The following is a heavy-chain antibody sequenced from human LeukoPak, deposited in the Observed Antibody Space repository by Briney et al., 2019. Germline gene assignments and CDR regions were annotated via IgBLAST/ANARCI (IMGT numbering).Heavy chain of an antibody. V-gene: IGHV4-34*01. CDR1: GGSFSGYY. J-gene: IGHJ4*02. D-gene: IGHD3-22*01. Sequence: SETLSLTCAVYGGSFSGYYWSWIRQPPEKGLEWIGEINHSGSTNYNPSLKSRVTISVDTSKNQFSLKLSSVTAADTAVYYCARSSGYYPPFDYWGQGTLVTVSS. CDR3: ARSSGYYPPFDY. CDR2: INHSGST.